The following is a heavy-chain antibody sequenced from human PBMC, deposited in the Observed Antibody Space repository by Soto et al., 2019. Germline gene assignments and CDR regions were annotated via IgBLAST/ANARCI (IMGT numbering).Heavy chain of an antibody. CDR1: GGTFSSYA. CDR3: ASNTLNFDWLHAFDI. V-gene: IGHV1-69*01. Sequence: QVQLVQSGAEVKKPGSSVKVSCKASGGTFSSYAISWLRQAPGQGLEWMGGIIPIFGTANYAQKFQGRVTITADESTSTADMELSSLRSEDTAVYYCASNTLNFDWLHAFDIWGQGTMVTVSS. D-gene: IGHD3-9*01. CDR2: IIPIFGTA. J-gene: IGHJ3*02.